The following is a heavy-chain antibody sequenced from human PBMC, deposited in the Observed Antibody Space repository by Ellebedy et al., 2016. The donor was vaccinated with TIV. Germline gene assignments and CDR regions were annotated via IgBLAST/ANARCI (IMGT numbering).Heavy chain of an antibody. CDR3: VRDRSVWVGELSQRLGAFDW. Sequence: GESLKISXAASGFIFNSYAMHWVRQLPGRGLEWVAVIWYDASNKYYADSLEGRFTISRDNSKSTLFLQMNSLRAEDTAVYYCVRDRSVWVGELSQRLGAFDWWGQGTQVTVSS. CDR2: IWYDASNK. J-gene: IGHJ4*02. V-gene: IGHV3-33*01. CDR1: GFIFNSYA. D-gene: IGHD3-10*01.